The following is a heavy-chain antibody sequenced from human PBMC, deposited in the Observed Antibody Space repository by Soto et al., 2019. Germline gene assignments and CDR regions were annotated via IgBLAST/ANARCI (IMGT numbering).Heavy chain of an antibody. V-gene: IGHV4-4*02. Sequence: PSETLSLTCAVSGGSINRFYWWGWVRPTPGEGLEWIGEIYHSGTTNYNPSLKSRATISVDKSKNHFSLKLTSVTAADTAVYYCVRDRVAATRTSYYGLDAWGQGTTVTV. CDR2: IYHSGTT. J-gene: IGHJ6*02. CDR1: GGSINRFYW. CDR3: VRDRVAATRTSYYGLDA. D-gene: IGHD6-25*01.